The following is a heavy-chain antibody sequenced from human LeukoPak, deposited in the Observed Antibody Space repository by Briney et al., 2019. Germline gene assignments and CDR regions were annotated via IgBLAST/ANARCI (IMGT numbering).Heavy chain of an antibody. D-gene: IGHD3-22*01. Sequence: APVKVSCKASGYTFTSYDINWVRQATGQGLEWMGWMNPNSGNAGYAQKFQGSVTMTRNTSISTAYMELSSLRSEDTAVYYCARDRSPEHYYASSHWDYYYGMDVWGQGTTVTVSS. V-gene: IGHV1-8*01. CDR2: MNPNSGNA. CDR1: GYTFTSYD. J-gene: IGHJ6*02. CDR3: ARDRSPEHYYASSHWDYYYGMDV.